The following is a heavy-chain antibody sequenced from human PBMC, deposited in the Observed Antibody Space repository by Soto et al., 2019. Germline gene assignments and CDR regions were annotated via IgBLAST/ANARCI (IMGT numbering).Heavy chain of an antibody. D-gene: IGHD1-26*01. CDR3: AKAYQYSGRQGL. CDR2: ISYDGSNK. V-gene: IGHV3-30*18. Sequence: GGSLRLSCAASGFTFSSYGMHWVRQAPGKGLEWVAVISYDGSNKYYADSVKGRFTISRDNSKNTLYLQMNSLRAEDTAVYYCAKAYQYSGRQGLWGQGTLVTVSS. J-gene: IGHJ4*02. CDR1: GFTFSSYG.